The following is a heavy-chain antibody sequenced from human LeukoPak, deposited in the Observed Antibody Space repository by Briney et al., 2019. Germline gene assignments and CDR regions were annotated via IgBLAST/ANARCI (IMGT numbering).Heavy chain of an antibody. J-gene: IGHJ4*02. D-gene: IGHD6-13*01. CDR1: GFTFSNYW. CDR3: ARTGYSSSRYFDY. Sequence: PGGSLRLSCAVSGFTFSNYWMSWVRQAPGKGLEWVANIKQDGSEKYYVDSVKGRFTISRDNAKNSLYLQMNSLRAEDTAVYYCARTGYSSSRYFDYWGQGTLVTVSS. V-gene: IGHV3-7*01. CDR2: IKQDGSEK.